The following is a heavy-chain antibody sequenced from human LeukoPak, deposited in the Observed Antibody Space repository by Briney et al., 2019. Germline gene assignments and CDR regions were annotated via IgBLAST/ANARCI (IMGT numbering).Heavy chain of an antibody. CDR2: MNPNSGNT. CDR3: AREYRHQPD. Sequence: ASVKVSCTASGYTFTSYDINWLRQASGQGLEWMGWMNPNSGNTGYAQKFQGRFTMTWDTSITTAYMELSSLRSEDTAVYYCAREYRHQPDWGQGTLVTVSS. V-gene: IGHV1-8*01. J-gene: IGHJ4*02. D-gene: IGHD5-12*01. CDR1: GYTFTSYD.